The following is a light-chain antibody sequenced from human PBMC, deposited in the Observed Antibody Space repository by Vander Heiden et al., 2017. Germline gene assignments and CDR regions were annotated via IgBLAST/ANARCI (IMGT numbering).Light chain of an antibody. Sequence: QSVLTQPPAASGTPGQTVTISCSGSSSNIGSNYVYWYQQLPGTAPKLLIYSNNQRPSGVPDRFSGSKSGTSASLAISGLRSEDEADYYCAAWDDSLSGPVFGGGTKLTVL. V-gene: IGLV1-47*02. CDR1: SSNIGSNY. J-gene: IGLJ3*02. CDR2: SNN. CDR3: AAWDDSLSGPV.